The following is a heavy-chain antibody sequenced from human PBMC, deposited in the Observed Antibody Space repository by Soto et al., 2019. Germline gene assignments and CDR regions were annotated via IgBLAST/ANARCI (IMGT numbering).Heavy chain of an antibody. Sequence: SETLSLTCTVSGGSISSYYWSWIRQPPGKGLEWIGYMHNSGSTKYNPSLKSRVTISADTSKNQFSLKLSSVTAADSAVYYCARGHYDFWSGYFATIDYWGQGTLVTVS. V-gene: IGHV4-59*08. D-gene: IGHD3-3*01. CDR2: MHNSGST. CDR1: GGSISSYY. CDR3: ARGHYDFWSGYFATIDY. J-gene: IGHJ4*02.